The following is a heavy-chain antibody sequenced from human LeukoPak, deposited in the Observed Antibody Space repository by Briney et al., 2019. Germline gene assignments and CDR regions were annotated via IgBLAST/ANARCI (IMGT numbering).Heavy chain of an antibody. CDR3: ARGGDYCSSTSCYHGDY. J-gene: IGHJ4*02. V-gene: IGHV4-4*07. D-gene: IGHD2-2*01. CDR1: GGSIGSYY. CDR2: IYTSGST. Sequence: PSESLSLTCTVSGGSIGSYYWSWIRQPAGKGLEWIGRIYTSGSTNYNPSLKSRVTMSVDTSKNQFSLKLSSVTAADTAVYYCARGGDYCSSTSCYHGDYWGLGTLVTVSS.